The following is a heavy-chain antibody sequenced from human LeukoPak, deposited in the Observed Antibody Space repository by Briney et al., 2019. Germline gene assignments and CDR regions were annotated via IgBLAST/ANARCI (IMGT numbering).Heavy chain of an antibody. J-gene: IGHJ3*01. CDR1: GGSIRSFY. V-gene: IGHV4-59*01. Sequence: PSETLSLTCTVSGGSIRSFYWTWIRQPPGKGLEWIAYISDSGSTNHNPSLESRVTISVDTSKNQFSLKLNSVTAADTAIYFCARVRRDTYGHDAFDLWGQGTMVTVSS. D-gene: IGHD5-18*01. CDR3: ARVRRDTYGHDAFDL. CDR2: ISDSGST.